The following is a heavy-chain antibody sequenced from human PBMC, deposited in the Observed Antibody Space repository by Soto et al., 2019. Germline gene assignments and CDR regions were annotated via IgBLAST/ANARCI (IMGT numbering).Heavy chain of an antibody. CDR3: ARVGEMALVGAFDI. CDR1: GFTFSSYS. D-gene: IGHD2-15*01. V-gene: IGHV3-21*01. Sequence: GGSLRLSCAASGFTFSSYSMNWVRQAPGKGLEWVSSISSSSSYIYYADSVKGRFTISRDNAKNSLYLQMKSLRAEDTAVYYCARVGEMALVGAFDIWGQGTMVTVSS. CDR2: ISSSSSYI. J-gene: IGHJ3*02.